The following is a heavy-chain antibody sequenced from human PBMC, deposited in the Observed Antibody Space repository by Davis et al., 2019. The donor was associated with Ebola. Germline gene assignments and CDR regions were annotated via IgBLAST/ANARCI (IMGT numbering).Heavy chain of an antibody. CDR1: GGSISSYY. J-gene: IGHJ6*02. Sequence: MPSETLSLTCTASGGSISSYYWSWIRQPPGKGLEWIGYIYYSGSTNYNPSLKSRVTISVDTSKNQFSLKLSSVTAADTAVYYCARQEGGLGYCSGGSCYLSPYYYGMDVWGQGTTVTVSS. CDR3: ARQEGGLGYCSGGSCYLSPYYYGMDV. V-gene: IGHV4-59*08. D-gene: IGHD2-15*01. CDR2: IYYSGST.